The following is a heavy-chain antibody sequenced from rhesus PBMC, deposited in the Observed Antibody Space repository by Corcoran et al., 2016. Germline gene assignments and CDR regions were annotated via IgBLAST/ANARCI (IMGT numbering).Heavy chain of an antibody. D-gene: IGHD2-39*02. CDR1: GGSISGYF. J-gene: IGHJ4*01. V-gene: IGHV4-165*02. Sequence: QVQLQESGPGLVKPSETLSLTCAVSGGSISGYFGNGIRQAPGKGLEWIGYIGGNSLNPYYNPSLRSRVTISTDTSKSQFSLKLTSVTAADTAIYYCARNMAIGGDFVFSFDSWGQGVLVTVSS. CDR3: ARNMAIGGDFVFSFDS. CDR2: IGGNSLNP.